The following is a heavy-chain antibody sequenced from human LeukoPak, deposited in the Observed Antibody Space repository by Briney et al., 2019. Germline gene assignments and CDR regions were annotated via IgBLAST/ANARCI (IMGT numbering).Heavy chain of an antibody. Sequence: GGSLRLSCAASSFTFSSTWMHWVRQAPGKGLVWVSRINSDGRYTNYADSVRGRFTISRDNAKNTLFLQMNSLRAEDTAVYYCARDLRFTPRGYFDYWGQGTLVTVSS. V-gene: IGHV3-74*01. J-gene: IGHJ4*02. CDR3: ARDLRFTPRGYFDY. CDR2: INSDGRYT. CDR1: SFTFSSTW. D-gene: IGHD3-10*01.